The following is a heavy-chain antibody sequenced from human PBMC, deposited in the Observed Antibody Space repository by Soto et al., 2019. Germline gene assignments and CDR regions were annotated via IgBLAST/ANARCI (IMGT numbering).Heavy chain of an antibody. CDR1: GGTFSSYA. Sequence: SVKVSCKASGGTFSSYAISWVRQAPGQGLEWMGGIIPIFGTANYAQKFQGRVTITADESTSTAYMELSSLRSEDTAVYYCAREVLTPPSSNWFEPWGQGTLVTVSS. D-gene: IGHD2-2*01. CDR2: IIPIFGTA. V-gene: IGHV1-69*13. J-gene: IGHJ5*02. CDR3: AREVLTPPSSNWFEP.